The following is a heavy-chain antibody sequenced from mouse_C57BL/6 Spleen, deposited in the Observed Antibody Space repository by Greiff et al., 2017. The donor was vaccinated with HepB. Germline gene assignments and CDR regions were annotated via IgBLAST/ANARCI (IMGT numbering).Heavy chain of an antibody. CDR2: IDPSDSYT. J-gene: IGHJ4*01. CDR1: GYTFTSYW. D-gene: IGHD3-2*01. V-gene: IGHV1-50*01. CDR3: ARATA. Sequence: QVQLQQPGAELVKPGASVKLSCKASGYTFTSYWMQWVKQRPGQGLEWIGEIDPSDSYTNYNQKFEGKATLTVDTSSSTAYMQLSSLTSEDSAVYYCARATAWGQGTTVTVSS.